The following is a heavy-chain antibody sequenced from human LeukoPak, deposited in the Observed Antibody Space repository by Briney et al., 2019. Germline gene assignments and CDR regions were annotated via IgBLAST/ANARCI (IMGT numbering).Heavy chain of an antibody. D-gene: IGHD2-2*01. Sequence: ASVKVSCKASGYTFNYYYMHWVRQAPGQGLEWMGIISPSGGSTSYAQRFQGRVAMTRDTSTTTVYMEVNSLTSEDTAVYFCARDGPTAAPFDYWGQGTLVTVSS. V-gene: IGHV1-46*02. CDR3: ARDGPTAAPFDY. CDR1: GYTFNYYY. J-gene: IGHJ4*02. CDR2: ISPSGGST.